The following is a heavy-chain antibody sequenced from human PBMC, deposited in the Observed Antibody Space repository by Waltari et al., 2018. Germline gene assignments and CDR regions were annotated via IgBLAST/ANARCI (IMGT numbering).Heavy chain of an antibody. CDR1: GFSLSSYE. CDR3: ARDREAYGDLIDC. Sequence: EVQLVESGGGLVQPGGSLRLSCTASGFSLSSYEMSWVRQAPGKGLEWVSYISNSGRGTIIYYADSVKGRFTISRDNDKNSLYLQMNSLRAEDTAVYYCARDREAYGDLIDCWGQGTLVTVSS. D-gene: IGHD4-17*01. V-gene: IGHV3-48*03. CDR2: ISNSGRGTII. J-gene: IGHJ4*02.